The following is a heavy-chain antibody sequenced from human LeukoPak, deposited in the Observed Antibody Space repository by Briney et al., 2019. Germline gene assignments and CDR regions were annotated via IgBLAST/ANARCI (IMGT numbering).Heavy chain of an antibody. J-gene: IGHJ4*02. CDR2: IKTDASEK. Sequence: GGSLRLSCETSGFIFSNCWMTWVRQAPGKGLEWVANIKTDASEKYYADSVKGRFTISRDNAKNSLYLQMNSLRAEDTAVYYCARDNQLLDYWGQGTLVTVSS. CDR1: GFIFSNCW. D-gene: IGHD1-26*01. V-gene: IGHV3-7*01. CDR3: ARDNQLLDY.